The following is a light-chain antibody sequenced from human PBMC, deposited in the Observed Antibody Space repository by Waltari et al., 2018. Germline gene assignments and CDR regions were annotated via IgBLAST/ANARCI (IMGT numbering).Light chain of an antibody. J-gene: IGLJ2*01. CDR1: SSNIGKNY. CDR2: ENT. CDR3: GAWDSSLSVGE. Sequence: QSLLTQPPSVSAAPGQTVTISCSGSSSNIGKNYVSWYQQFPGTAPKLLIYENTKPPPGLPGRFPRSKSGPSAPLAITGLQTGDEADYFCGAWDSSLSVGEFGEGTKVTVL. V-gene: IGLV1-51*02.